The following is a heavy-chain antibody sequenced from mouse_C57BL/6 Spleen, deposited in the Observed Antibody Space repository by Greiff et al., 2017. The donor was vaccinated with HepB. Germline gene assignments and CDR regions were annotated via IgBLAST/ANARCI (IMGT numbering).Heavy chain of an antibody. Sequence: EVKLLESGGGLVQPKGSLKLSCAASGFSFNTYAMNWVRQAPGKGLEWVARIRSKSNNYATYYADSVKDRFTISRDDSESMLYLQMNNLKTEDTAMYYCVRGYYGSSLGFAYWGQGTLVTVSA. V-gene: IGHV10-1*01. J-gene: IGHJ3*01. CDR3: VRGYYGSSLGFAY. D-gene: IGHD1-1*01. CDR2: IRSKSNNYAT. CDR1: GFSFNTYA.